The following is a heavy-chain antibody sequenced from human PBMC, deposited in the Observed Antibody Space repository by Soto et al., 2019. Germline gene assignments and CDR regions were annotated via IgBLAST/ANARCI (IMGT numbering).Heavy chain of an antibody. CDR3: ARDMRHDYASGRLDY. D-gene: IGHD3-10*01. J-gene: IGHJ4*02. CDR2: ISYDGNDE. V-gene: IGHV3-30-3*01. Sequence: QVELVESGGGVVQPGASLRLSCVASGFTFSDFPLHWVRRAPGKGLEWVAVISYDGNDESYSDSVKGRLTISRDNSKTTLYLQMNSLRADDMAVYHCARDMRHDYASGRLDYLGQGTLVTVSS. CDR1: GFTFSDFP.